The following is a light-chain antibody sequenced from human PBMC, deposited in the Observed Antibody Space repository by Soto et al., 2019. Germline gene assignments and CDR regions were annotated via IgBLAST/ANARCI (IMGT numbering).Light chain of an antibody. CDR2: KAS. V-gene: IGKV1-5*03. Sequence: DIQMTQSPSTLSASVGDRVTITCRASQSINSWLAWYQQKPGKAPKLLIYKASSLESGVPERFSGSGSGTEFTLSISSLQPDDFATYYCQQYDTYSTFGQGTKVEIK. CDR3: QQYDTYST. CDR1: QSINSW. J-gene: IGKJ1*01.